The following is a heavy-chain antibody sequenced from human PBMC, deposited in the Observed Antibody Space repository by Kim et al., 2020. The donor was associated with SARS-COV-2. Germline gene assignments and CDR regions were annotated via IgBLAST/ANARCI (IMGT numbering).Heavy chain of an antibody. D-gene: IGHD1-26*01. CDR1: GGSISSGGYY. CDR3: ARGGRAALNLDWFDP. CDR2: IYYSGST. J-gene: IGHJ5*02. Sequence: SETLSLTCTVSGGSISSGGYYWSWIRQHPGKGLEWIGYIYYSGSTYYNPALKSRVTISVDTSKNQFSLKLSSVTTADTSVYYCARGGRAALNLDWFDPWG. V-gene: IGHV4-31*03.